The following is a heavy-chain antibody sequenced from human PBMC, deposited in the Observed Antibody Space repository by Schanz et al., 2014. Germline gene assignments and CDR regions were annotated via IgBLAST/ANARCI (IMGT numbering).Heavy chain of an antibody. Sequence: QVQLRESGPGLVKPSETLSLTCSVSGGSISSRSYYWGWIRQPPGKGLEWIGNIDYDGNAYYNPPLTGHVPMSVDISKAHFSLKVASVTAADTAVYFCARRGRAFDTWGHGTMVTVSS. CDR2: IDYDGNA. CDR3: ARRGRAFDT. V-gene: IGHV4-39*02. J-gene: IGHJ3*02. CDR1: GGSISSRSYY.